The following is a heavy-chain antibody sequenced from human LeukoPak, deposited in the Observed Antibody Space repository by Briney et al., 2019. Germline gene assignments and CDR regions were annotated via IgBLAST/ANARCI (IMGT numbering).Heavy chain of an antibody. V-gene: IGHV3-33*01. CDR1: GFTFSSFG. J-gene: IGHJ4*02. CDR2: IWYDGSNK. Sequence: GGSLRLSCAASGFTFSSFGMHWVRQAPGKGLEWVAVIWYDGSNKYYADSVKGRFTISRDNSKNTLYLQMNSLRAEDTAVYYCASTSGWYEPIDYWGQGTLVTVSS. CDR3: ASTSGWYEPIDY. D-gene: IGHD6-19*01.